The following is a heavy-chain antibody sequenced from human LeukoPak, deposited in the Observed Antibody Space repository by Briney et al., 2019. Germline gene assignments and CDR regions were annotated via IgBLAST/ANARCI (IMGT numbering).Heavy chain of an antibody. J-gene: IGHJ4*02. D-gene: IGHD5-12*01. V-gene: IGHV3-48*04. CDR1: GFTFSTYI. Sequence: PSETLSLSCAASGFTFSTYIMNWVRQAPGKGLEWVSYISSSTGTVYYADSVQGRFTISRDNAKNSLYLQMNSLRAEDTAVYYCARAGSHRNSGYDYWGQGTLVTVSS. CDR3: ARAGSHRNSGYDY. CDR2: ISSSTGTV.